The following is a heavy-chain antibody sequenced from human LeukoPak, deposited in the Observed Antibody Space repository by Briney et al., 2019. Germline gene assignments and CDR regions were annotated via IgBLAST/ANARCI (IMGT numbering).Heavy chain of an antibody. CDR1: GGSFSGYY. J-gene: IGHJ5*02. CDR3: ARGVTIFGVVPNRFDP. Sequence: SETLSLTYAVYGGSFSGYYWSWIRQPPGKGLEWIGEINHSGSTNYNPSLKSRVTISVDTSKNQFSLKLSSVTAADTAVYYCARGVTIFGVVPNRFDPWGQGTLVTVSS. D-gene: IGHD3-3*01. V-gene: IGHV4-34*01. CDR2: INHSGST.